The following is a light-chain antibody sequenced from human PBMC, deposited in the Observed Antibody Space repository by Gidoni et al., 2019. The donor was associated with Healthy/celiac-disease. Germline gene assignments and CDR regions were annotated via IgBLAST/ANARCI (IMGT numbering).Light chain of an antibody. CDR3: CSYAGSYTFV. Sequence: QPALTQPRSVSGPPGQTVTISCTGTSSDVGGYNYVSWYQQHPGKAPKLMIYDVSKRPSGVPDRFSGSKSGNTASLTISGLQAEDEADYYCCSYAGSYTFVFGGGTQLTVL. J-gene: IGLJ7*01. CDR1: SSDVGGYNY. CDR2: DVS. V-gene: IGLV2-11*01.